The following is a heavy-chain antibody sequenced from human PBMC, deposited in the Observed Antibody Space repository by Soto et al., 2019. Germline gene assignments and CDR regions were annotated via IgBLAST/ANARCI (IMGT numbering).Heavy chain of an antibody. CDR3: ARDGYYYDSSGAFDY. J-gene: IGHJ4*02. V-gene: IGHV1-3*01. CDR1: GYTFTSYA. D-gene: IGHD3-22*01. CDR2: INAGNGNT. Sequence: ASVKVSCKASGYTFTSYAMHWVRQAPGQRLEWMGWINAGNGNTKYSQKFQGRVTITRDTSASTAYMELSSLRSEDTAVYYCARDGYYYDSSGAFDYWGQGTLVTVSS.